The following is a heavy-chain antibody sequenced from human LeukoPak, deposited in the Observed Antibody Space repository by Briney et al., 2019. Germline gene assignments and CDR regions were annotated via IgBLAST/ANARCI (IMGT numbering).Heavy chain of an antibody. D-gene: IGHD2-15*01. Sequence: PSETLSLTCTVSSDSISSYYWSWIRQPPGKGLEWIGYISYSGNSNYNPSLKSRVTMSVDTSKNQFSLKLSSVTAADTAVYYCARVSSGVYFDYWGQGTLVTVSS. CDR2: ISYSGNS. V-gene: IGHV4-59*01. J-gene: IGHJ4*02. CDR1: SDSISSYY. CDR3: ARVSSGVYFDY.